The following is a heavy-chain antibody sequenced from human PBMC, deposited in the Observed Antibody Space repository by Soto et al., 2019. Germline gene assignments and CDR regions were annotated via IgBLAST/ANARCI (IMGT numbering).Heavy chain of an antibody. CDR3: ATDLVGSWTIDY. Sequence: QVQLVQSGAAVREPGASVKVSCKTSGYNFVSNHIHWVRQTPAQGLEWMGIINPIDGSISYVQKFRGRVTVTRDTPTSSVYMELRGLTPADTAVYFCATDLVGSWTIDYWSPGTLVTVSS. V-gene: IGHV1-46*01. CDR1: GYNFVSNH. J-gene: IGHJ4*02. CDR2: INPIDGSI. D-gene: IGHD6-13*01.